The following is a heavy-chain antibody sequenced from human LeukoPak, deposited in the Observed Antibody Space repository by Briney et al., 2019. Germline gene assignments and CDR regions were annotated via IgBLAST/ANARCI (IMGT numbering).Heavy chain of an antibody. CDR1: AYSIRGDDY. V-gene: IGHV4-38-2*01. Sequence: PSETLSLTCAVSAYSIRGDDYWGWVRQSPGKGLEWIGSIYHSGSTHYNPSLKSRVTISVDTSKNPFSLMLNSVTAADTAVYYCARNRSMTTTPGFDHWGQGTLVTVSS. D-gene: IGHD4-11*01. J-gene: IGHJ4*02. CDR2: IYHSGST. CDR3: ARNRSMTTTPGFDH.